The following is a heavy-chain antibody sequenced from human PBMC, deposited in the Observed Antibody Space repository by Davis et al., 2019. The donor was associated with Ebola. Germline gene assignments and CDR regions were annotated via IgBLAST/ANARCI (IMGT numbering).Heavy chain of an antibody. V-gene: IGHV3-33*01. J-gene: IGHJ4*02. CDR3: SWAAGGFDY. CDR2: IWYDGSNK. Sequence: PGRSLRLSCAASGFTFSSYGMHWVRQAPGKGLEWVAVIWYDGSNKYYADSVKGRFTISRDNSKNTLYLQMNSLRDEDTAVYYCSWAAGGFDYWGQGTLVTVSS. CDR1: GFTFSSYG. D-gene: IGHD6-13*01.